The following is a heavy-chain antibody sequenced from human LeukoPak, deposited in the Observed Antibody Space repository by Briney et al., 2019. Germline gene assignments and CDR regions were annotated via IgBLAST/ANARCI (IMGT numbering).Heavy chain of an antibody. V-gene: IGHV3-48*03. J-gene: IGHJ4*02. CDR1: GFTFSSYE. Sequence: HAGGSLRLSCAVSGFTFSSYEMNWVRQAPGKGLEGVSYISSSGTGIHYADSVKGRFTISRDNAKSSLYLQMNSLRAEDTAVYYCARSKKVGDDSFDYWGQGTLVTVSS. CDR3: ARSKKVGDDSFDY. CDR2: ISSSGTGI. D-gene: IGHD3-16*01.